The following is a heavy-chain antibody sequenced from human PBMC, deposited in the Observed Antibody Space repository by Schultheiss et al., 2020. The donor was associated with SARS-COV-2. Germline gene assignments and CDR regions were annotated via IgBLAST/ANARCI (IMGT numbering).Heavy chain of an antibody. CDR1: GYSFTSYW. CDR3: ARLFDYELDY. V-gene: IGHV5-51*01. Sequence: GGSLRLSCKGSGYSFTSYWIGWVRQMPGKGLEWMGIIYPGDSDTRYSPSFQGQVTISADKSISTAYLQWSSLKASDTDMYYCARLFDYELDYWGQGTLVTVSS. J-gene: IGHJ4*02. CDR2: IYPGDSDT. D-gene: IGHD4-17*01.